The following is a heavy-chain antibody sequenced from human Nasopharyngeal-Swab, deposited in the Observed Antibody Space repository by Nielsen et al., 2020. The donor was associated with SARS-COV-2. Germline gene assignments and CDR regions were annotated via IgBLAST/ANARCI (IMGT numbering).Heavy chain of an antibody. J-gene: IGHJ4*02. D-gene: IGHD3-10*01. Sequence: APGKALEWLAHIFSNDKKSYNSSLKTRVTISKDTSKSQVVLTMTNMDPVDTATYYCARIVDYYGPGSFPFFDFWGQGIPVTVSS. V-gene: IGHV2-26*01. CDR2: IFSNDKK. CDR3: ARIVDYYGPGSFPFFDF.